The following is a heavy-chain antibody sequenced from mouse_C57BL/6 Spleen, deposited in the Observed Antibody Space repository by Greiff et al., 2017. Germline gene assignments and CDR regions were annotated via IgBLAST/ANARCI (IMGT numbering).Heavy chain of an antibody. J-gene: IGHJ3*01. Sequence: EVQGVESGGGLVQPGGSMKLSCVASGFTFSNYWMNWVRQSPEKGLEWVAQIRLKSDNYATHYAESVKGRLTISRDDSKSSVYLQMNNLRAEDTGIYYCTGGAGSDRAWFAYWGQGTLVTVSA. CDR2: IRLKSDNYAT. CDR3: TGGAGSDRAWFAY. V-gene: IGHV6-3*01. CDR1: GFTFSNYW. D-gene: IGHD3-2*01.